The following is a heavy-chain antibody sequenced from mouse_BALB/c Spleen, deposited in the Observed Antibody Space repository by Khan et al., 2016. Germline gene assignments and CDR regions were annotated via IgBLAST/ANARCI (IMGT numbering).Heavy chain of an antibody. CDR1: GFNIKDTY. J-gene: IGHJ4*01. CDR3: ARSSYDYDAMDY. D-gene: IGHD6-1*01. CDR2: IDPANGYT. Sequence: VQLQQPGAELVKPGASVKLSCTASGFNIKDTYMHWVKQRPEQGLEWIGRIDPANGYTKYDPKFQGKATITTDTSSNTAYLQLSSLTSEDTAVYYCARSSYDYDAMDYWGQGTSVTVSS. V-gene: IGHV14-3*02.